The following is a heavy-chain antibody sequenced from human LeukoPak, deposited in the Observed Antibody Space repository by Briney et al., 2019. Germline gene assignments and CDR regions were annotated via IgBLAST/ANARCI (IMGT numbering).Heavy chain of an antibody. D-gene: IGHD3-22*01. Sequence: PGGSLRLPCAASGFTFSSYEMNWVRQAPGKGLEWVSYISSSSSTIYYADSVKGRFTISRDNAKNSLYLQMNSLRAEDTAVYYCARDMPYYYDSSGWRGYYFDYWGQGTLVTVSS. V-gene: IGHV3-48*01. CDR1: GFTFSSYE. J-gene: IGHJ4*02. CDR3: ARDMPYYYDSSGWRGYYFDY. CDR2: ISSSSSTI.